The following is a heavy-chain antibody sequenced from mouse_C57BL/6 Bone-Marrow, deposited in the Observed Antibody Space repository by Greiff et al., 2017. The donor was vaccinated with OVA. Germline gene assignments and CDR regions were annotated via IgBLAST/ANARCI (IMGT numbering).Heavy chain of an antibody. D-gene: IGHD3-2*02. CDR3: AKEGKTAQAPGGCAY. V-gene: IGHV1-72*01. CDR1: GYTFTSYW. Sequence: QVQLQQPGAELVKPGASVKLSCKASGYTFTSYWMHWVKQRPGRGLEWIGRIDPNSGGTKYNEKFKSKATLTVDKPSSTAYMQLSSLTSEDSAVYDCAKEGKTAQAPGGCAYWGQGTLVTVSA. J-gene: IGHJ3*01. CDR2: IDPNSGGT.